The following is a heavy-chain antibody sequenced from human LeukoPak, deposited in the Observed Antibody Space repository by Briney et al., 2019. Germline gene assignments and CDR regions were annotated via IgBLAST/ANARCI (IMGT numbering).Heavy chain of an antibody. J-gene: IGHJ3*01. CDR2: INNDGTDT. D-gene: IGHD5-12*01. CDR1: GFTFRSFW. V-gene: IGHV3-74*01. CDR3: ARGGFSHGFDV. Sequence: PGGSLRLSCAASGFTFRSFWIHWVRQAPGKGPVWVGRINNDGTDTIYADSVKGRFTVSRDNAKNTLYLQMNSLRVEDTAVYFCARGGFSHGFDVWGQGTVVTVSS.